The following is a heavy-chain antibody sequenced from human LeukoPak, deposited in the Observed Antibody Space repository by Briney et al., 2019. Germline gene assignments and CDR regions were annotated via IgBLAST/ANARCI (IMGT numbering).Heavy chain of an antibody. Sequence: GGSLRLSCAASGFTFSSYSMNWVRQAPGKGLEWVSSISSSSSYIYYADSVKGRFTISRDNAKNSLYLQMNSLRAEDTAVYYCARDRRLERRKEPDAFDIWGQGTMVTVSS. CDR3: ARDRRLERRKEPDAFDI. V-gene: IGHV3-21*01. J-gene: IGHJ3*02. D-gene: IGHD1-1*01. CDR2: ISSSSSYI. CDR1: GFTFSSYS.